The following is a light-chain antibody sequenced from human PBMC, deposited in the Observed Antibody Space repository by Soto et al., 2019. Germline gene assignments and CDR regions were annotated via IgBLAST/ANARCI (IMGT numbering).Light chain of an antibody. CDR3: QQHNSWPRT. CDR1: QSISNN. V-gene: IGKV3-11*01. Sequence: EIVLTQSPATLSLSPGERATLSCRASQSISNNLGWYQQKPGQAPRLIIYDASKRATGIPAKFSGSGSGTDFTNTITSLEPEDFAVYYGQQHNSWPRTFGQGTKLEIK. CDR2: DAS. J-gene: IGKJ2*01.